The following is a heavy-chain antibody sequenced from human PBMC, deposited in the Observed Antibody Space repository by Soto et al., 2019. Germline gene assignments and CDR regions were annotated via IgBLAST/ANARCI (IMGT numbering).Heavy chain of an antibody. CDR2: ISSSSSYI. D-gene: IGHD6-13*01. V-gene: IGHV3-21*01. J-gene: IGHJ3*02. Sequence: PGGSLRLSCDTSGFTFSNYVMTWVRQAPGKGLEWVSSISSSSSYIYYADSVKGRFTISRDNAKNSLYLQMNSLRAEDTAVYYCARDLDSSSWADDALDIWGQGTLVTVSS. CDR3: ARDLDSSSWADDALDI. CDR1: GFTFSNYV.